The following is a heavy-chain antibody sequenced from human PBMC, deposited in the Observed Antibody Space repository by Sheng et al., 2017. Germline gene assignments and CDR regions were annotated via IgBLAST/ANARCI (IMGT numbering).Heavy chain of an antibody. CDR1: GFTFSNYA. Sequence: EVQLVESGGGLVQPGGSLRLSCAASGFTFSNYAMSWVRQAPGKGLEWVSGISGSGDSTYDADSVKGRFTVSRDNSKNTLYLQMNSLRVDDTAVYYCAKDKCCGETMTVVDWGQGTLVT. V-gene: IGHV3-23*04. CDR3: AKDKCCGETMTVVD. D-gene: IGHD3-22*01. CDR2: ISGSGDST. J-gene: IGHJ4*02.